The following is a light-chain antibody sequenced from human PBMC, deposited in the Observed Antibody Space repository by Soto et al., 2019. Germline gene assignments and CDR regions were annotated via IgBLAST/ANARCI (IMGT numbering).Light chain of an antibody. Sequence: DIVLTQSPATLSLSPGERATLSCRASQSVSSYLAWYQQKPGPAPRLLIYDASNRATGSPARFSGSGSGTDFPLTIGRLEPEDFAVYYCQQRRNWPFLTVGGGTKVEIK. CDR1: QSVSSY. CDR3: QQRRNWPFLT. J-gene: IGKJ4*02. V-gene: IGKV3-11*01. CDR2: DAS.